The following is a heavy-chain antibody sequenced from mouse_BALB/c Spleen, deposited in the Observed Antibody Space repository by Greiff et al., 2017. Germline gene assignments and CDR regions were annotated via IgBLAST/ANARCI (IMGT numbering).Heavy chain of an antibody. J-gene: IGHJ4*01. V-gene: IGHV8-11*01. CDR3: ARMKGYYGYGDYAMDY. D-gene: IGHD1-2*01. CDR2: IWWNDNK. Sequence: QVTLKVSVPGILQPSQTLSLTCSFSGFSLSTYGIGVGWIRQPSGKGLEWLAHIWWNDNKYYNTALKSRLTISKDTSNNQVFLKIASVDTADTATYYCARMKGYYGYGDYAMDYWGQGTSVTVSS. CDR1: GFSLSTYGIG.